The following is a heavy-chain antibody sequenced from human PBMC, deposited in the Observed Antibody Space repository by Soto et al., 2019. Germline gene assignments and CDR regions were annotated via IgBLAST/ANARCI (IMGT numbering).Heavy chain of an antibody. Sequence: QLQLQESGSGLVKPSQTLSLTCAVSGGSISSGGYSWSWLRQPPGKGLEWIGYIFHSGSTYYNPSLKSRVTISVAGSKNHFSLELSSVTAADTAVYYCAREGGSGSPDGYFNVWGRGTLVTVSS. CDR2: IFHSGST. V-gene: IGHV4-30-2*01. D-gene: IGHD1-26*01. J-gene: IGHJ2*01. CDR1: GGSISSGGYS. CDR3: AREGGSGSPDGYFNV.